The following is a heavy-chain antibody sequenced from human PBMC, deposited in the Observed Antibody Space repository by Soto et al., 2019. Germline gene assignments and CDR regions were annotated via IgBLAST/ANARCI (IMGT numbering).Heavy chain of an antibody. Sequence: QVQLQESGPGLVKPSQTLSLTCTVSGNSITSGGYYWSWIRQHPGKGLEWVGYVSYSGSAYYNPYLKSRLTLAVEMSKNQFSLMLTAVTAADAAVYQCARVRDRTIAPGALDGWGQGTKVTVSS. CDR2: VSYSGSA. J-gene: IGHJ3*01. V-gene: IGHV4-31*03. D-gene: IGHD6-13*01. CDR3: ARVRDRTIAPGALDG. CDR1: GNSITSGGYY.